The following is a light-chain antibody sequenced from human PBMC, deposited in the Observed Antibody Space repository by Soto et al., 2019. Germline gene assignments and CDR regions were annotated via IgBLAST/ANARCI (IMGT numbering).Light chain of an antibody. Sequence: AIQMTQSPSSLSASVGDRVTITCRASQGIRNDLGWYQQKPGKAPKLLIYAASSLQSGVPSRFSGSGSGTEFTLTISSLQPDDFATYYCQQGYSTTPITFGQGTRLEIK. CDR1: QGIRND. CDR3: QQGYSTTPIT. CDR2: AAS. V-gene: IGKV1-6*01. J-gene: IGKJ5*01.